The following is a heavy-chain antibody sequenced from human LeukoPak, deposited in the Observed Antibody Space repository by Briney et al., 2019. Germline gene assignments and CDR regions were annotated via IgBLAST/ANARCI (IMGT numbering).Heavy chain of an antibody. J-gene: IGHJ5*02. CDR1: GDSIRSYY. V-gene: IGHV4-4*07. Sequence: SETLSLTCTVSGDSIRSYYWNWIRQSAGKGLEWIGRIYATDLTNYNPSLKSRVTLSVDMSKNELSLTLKSVTTADTAVYYCARGFGSGTSPIDLWGQGALVTVSS. CDR2: IYATDLT. D-gene: IGHD3-10*01. CDR3: ARGFGSGTSPIDL.